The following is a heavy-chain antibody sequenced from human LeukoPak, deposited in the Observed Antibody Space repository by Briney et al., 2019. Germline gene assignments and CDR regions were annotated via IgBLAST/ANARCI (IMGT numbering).Heavy chain of an antibody. CDR2: IYYSGST. D-gene: IGHD3-10*01. J-gene: IGHJ4*02. CDR1: GGSISSYY. Sequence: SETLSLTCTVSGGSISSYYWSWIRQPPGKGLEWIGYIYYSGSTKYNPSLKSRVTISADTSKNHFSLKLSSVTAADTAVYYCARDQTYSGSGIYTYFDYWGQGILVTVSS. CDR3: ARDQTYSGSGIYTYFDY. V-gene: IGHV4-59*12.